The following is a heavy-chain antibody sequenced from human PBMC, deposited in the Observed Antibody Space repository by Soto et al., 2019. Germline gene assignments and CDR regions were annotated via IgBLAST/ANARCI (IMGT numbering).Heavy chain of an antibody. CDR1: GGSISSSSYY. Sequence: SETLSLTCTVSGGSISSSSYYWGWIRQPPGKGLEWIGSIYYSGSTYYNPSLKSRVTISVDTSKNQFSLKLSSVTAADTAVYYCARHPSLYGDYMDYFDYWGQGTLVTVSS. J-gene: IGHJ4*02. CDR3: ARHPSLYGDYMDYFDY. V-gene: IGHV4-39*01. CDR2: IYYSGST. D-gene: IGHD4-17*01.